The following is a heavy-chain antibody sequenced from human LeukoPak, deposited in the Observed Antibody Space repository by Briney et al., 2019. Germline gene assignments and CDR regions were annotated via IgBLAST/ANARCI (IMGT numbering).Heavy chain of an antibody. V-gene: IGHV3-21*01. Sequence: QPGGSLRLSCAASGFTFSSYSMNWVRQAPGKGLEWVSSISGSSSFIYYADSVKGRFTISRDNAKNSLYLQMNSLRAEDTAVYYCARVGYAMRMFDYWGHGTLVTVSS. D-gene: IGHD2-2*01. CDR2: ISGSSSFI. CDR1: GFTFSSYS. CDR3: ARVGYAMRMFDY. J-gene: IGHJ4*01.